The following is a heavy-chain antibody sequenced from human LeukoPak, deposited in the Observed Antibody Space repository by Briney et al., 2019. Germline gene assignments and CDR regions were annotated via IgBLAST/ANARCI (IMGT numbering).Heavy chain of an antibody. J-gene: IGHJ4*02. D-gene: IGHD3-10*01. CDR2: ISYDGSTK. CDR1: GFTFSNYA. Sequence: PGRSLRLSCEASGFTFSNYAMHWVRRAPGKGLEWVALISYDGSTKHYADSVKGRFTISRDNSKNTLSLQINSLRSEGTAVYYCAKDLHYYGPGGSPQYWGQGTLVTVSS. V-gene: IGHV3-30*18. CDR3: AKDLHYYGPGGSPQY.